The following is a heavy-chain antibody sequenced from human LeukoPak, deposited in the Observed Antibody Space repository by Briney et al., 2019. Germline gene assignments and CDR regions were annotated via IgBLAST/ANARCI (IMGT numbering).Heavy chain of an antibody. Sequence: SETLSLTCTVSGGSISSYYWGWIRQPAGKGLEWIGRVYSSGSTDYNPSLTGRVTMSLDTSRNQFSLKLISVTAADTAVYYCARDHRDYIGSGYHLDYWGQRNLVTVSS. CDR2: VYSSGST. V-gene: IGHV4-4*07. J-gene: IGHJ4*02. D-gene: IGHD3-22*01. CDR1: GGSISSYY. CDR3: ARDHRDYIGSGYHLDY.